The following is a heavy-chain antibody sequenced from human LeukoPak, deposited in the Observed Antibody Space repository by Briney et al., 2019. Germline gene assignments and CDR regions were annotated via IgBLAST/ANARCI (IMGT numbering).Heavy chain of an antibody. CDR3: ARSYYYGSGSYSLDY. Sequence: SETLSLTCTVSGGSISSSSYYWGWIRQPPRKGLEWIGSIYYSGSTYYNPSLKSRVTISVDTSKNQFSLKLSSVTAADTAVYYCARSYYYGSGSYSLDYWGQGTLVTVSS. J-gene: IGHJ4*02. CDR1: GGSISSSSYY. V-gene: IGHV4-39*07. CDR2: IYYSGST. D-gene: IGHD3-10*01.